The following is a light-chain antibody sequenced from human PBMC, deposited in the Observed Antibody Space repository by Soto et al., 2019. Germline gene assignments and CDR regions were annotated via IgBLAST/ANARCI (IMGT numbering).Light chain of an antibody. CDR2: HVS. Sequence: EIVLTQSPGTVSLSPGDRATLSCRASQSVCNGYLAWYQQKPGQAPRLLMYHVSSRATGIPDRFSGSGSGTDFTLTINRLEPGDFAVYYCQQHCDSPWTFGQGTKVEVK. CDR3: QQHCDSPWT. CDR1: QSVCNGY. V-gene: IGKV3D-20*02. J-gene: IGKJ1*01.